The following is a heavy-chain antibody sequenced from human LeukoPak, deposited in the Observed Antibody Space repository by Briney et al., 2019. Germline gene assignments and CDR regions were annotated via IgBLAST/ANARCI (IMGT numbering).Heavy chain of an antibody. D-gene: IGHD3-10*01. J-gene: IGHJ4*02. CDR2: INAGNGNT. CDR3: ARDEGSGNHQLDY. Sequence: ASVKVSCKASGYTFTSYAMHWVRQAPGQRLEWMGWINAGNGNTKYSQKFQGRVTITRDTSASTAYMELSSLRSEDTAVYYCARDEGSGNHQLDYWGQGTLVTVSS. CDR1: GYTFTSYA. V-gene: IGHV1-3*01.